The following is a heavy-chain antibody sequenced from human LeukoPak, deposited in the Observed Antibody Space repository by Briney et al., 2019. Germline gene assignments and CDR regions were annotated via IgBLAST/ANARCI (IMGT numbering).Heavy chain of an antibody. D-gene: IGHD3-22*01. CDR2: ISAYNGNT. V-gene: IGHV1-18*01. CDR1: GYTFTSYG. J-gene: IGHJ3*02. CDR3: ARGYYYDSSGYYSPSAFDI. Sequence: GASVKVSCKASGYTFTSYGISWVRQAPGQGLEWMGWISAYNGNTNYAQKLQGRVTMTTDTSTSTAYMELRSLRSDDTAVYYCARGYYYDSSGYYSPSAFDIWGQGTMVTVSS.